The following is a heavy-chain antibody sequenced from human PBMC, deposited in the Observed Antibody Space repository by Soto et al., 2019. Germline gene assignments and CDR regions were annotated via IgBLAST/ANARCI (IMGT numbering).Heavy chain of an antibody. Sequence: QVHLQESGPGLVKPSQDLSLTCTVSGVSVNNGGHYWGWIRQLPGKGLEWIGYIHYSGSTYYTPSLRGRVFISLGTSKNQLALSLKSVTAADNATYYRAKGGDGKRWFDPWGQGTLVNVSS. J-gene: IGHJ5*02. CDR2: IHYSGST. CDR3: AKGGDGKRWFDP. D-gene: IGHD3-10*01. V-gene: IGHV4-31*03. CDR1: GVSVNNGGHY.